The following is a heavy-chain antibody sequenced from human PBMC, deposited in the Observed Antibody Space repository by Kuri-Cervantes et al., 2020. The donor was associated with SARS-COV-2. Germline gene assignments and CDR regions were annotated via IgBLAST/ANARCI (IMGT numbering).Heavy chain of an antibody. D-gene: IGHD3-3*01. V-gene: IGHV4-38-2*02. J-gene: IGHJ5*02. CDR2: IYHSGST. CDR3: ARGITIFGVVMDLGWFDP. CDR1: GYSISSGYY. Sequence: SETLSLTCTVPGYSISSGYYWGWIRQPPGKGLEWIGSIYHSGSTNYNPSLKSRVTISVDTSKNQFSLKLSSVTAADTAVYYCARGITIFGVVMDLGWFDPWGQGTLVTVSS.